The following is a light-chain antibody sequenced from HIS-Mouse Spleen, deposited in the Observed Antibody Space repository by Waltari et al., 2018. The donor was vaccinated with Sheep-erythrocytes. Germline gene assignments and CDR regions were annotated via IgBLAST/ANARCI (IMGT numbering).Light chain of an antibody. Sequence: SYELTQPPSVSVSPGQTASITCPGENSGDNYACWYQQKPGQSPVLGIYQDSKRPSGIPKRFSGSNSGNTATLTISGTQAMDEADYYCQAWDSSTAWNVVFGGGTKLTVL. J-gene: IGLJ2*01. CDR2: QDS. CDR3: QAWDSSTAWNVV. V-gene: IGLV3-1*01. CDR1: NSGDNY.